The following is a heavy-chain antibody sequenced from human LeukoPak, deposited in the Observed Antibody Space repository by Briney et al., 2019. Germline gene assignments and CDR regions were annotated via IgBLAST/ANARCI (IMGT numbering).Heavy chain of an antibody. D-gene: IGHD2-2*01. Sequence: PSETLSLTCTVSGGSISSYYWSWIRQPPGKGLEWIGYIYYSGSTNYNPSLKSRVTISVDTSKNQFSLKLSSVTAADTAVYYCARDTGYCSGTSCSRYYYGMDVWGKGTTVTVSS. V-gene: IGHV4-59*01. CDR1: GGSISSYY. CDR3: ARDTGYCSGTSCSRYYYGMDV. J-gene: IGHJ6*04. CDR2: IYYSGST.